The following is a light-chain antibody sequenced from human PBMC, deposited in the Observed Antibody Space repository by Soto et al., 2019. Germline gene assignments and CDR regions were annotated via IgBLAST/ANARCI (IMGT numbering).Light chain of an antibody. V-gene: IGKV1-5*01. J-gene: IGKJ2*01. Sequence: DIQMTQSPSTLSASVEDGVTITCRASQSISTWLAWYQQKPGKAPKLLIYDASTLESGVPSRFSGSGSGTEFTLTISSLQPDDFATYYCQQYSIYWNTFGQGTKLEIK. CDR1: QSISTW. CDR2: DAS. CDR3: QQYSIYWNT.